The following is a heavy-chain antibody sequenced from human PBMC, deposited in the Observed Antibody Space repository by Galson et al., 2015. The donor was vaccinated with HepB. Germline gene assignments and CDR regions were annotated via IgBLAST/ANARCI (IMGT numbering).Heavy chain of an antibody. CDR2: IRTKVNSYAT. J-gene: IGHJ6*03. CDR3: TRLPETYCGYSSCSYYLSYYMDV. D-gene: IGHD2-21*01. Sequence: SLRLSCAASGFTFSGSAMEWVRQAPGKGLEWLGRIRTKVNSYATAYGESVRGRFTISRDDSKDTAYLQLNSLKTEDTAIYYCTRLPETYCGYSSCSYYLSYYMDVWGKGTTVTVSS. V-gene: IGHV3-73*01. CDR1: GFTFSGSA.